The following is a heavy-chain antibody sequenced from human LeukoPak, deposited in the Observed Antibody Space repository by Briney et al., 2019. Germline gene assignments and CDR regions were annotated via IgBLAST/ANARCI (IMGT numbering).Heavy chain of an antibody. D-gene: IGHD5-18*01. CDR3: ARRGKGYSYGFRFDY. J-gene: IGHJ4*02. CDR2: ISSSGKT. V-gene: IGHV4-4*09. CDR1: RGSMRGYS. Sequence: SETLSLTCIVSRGSMRGYSWSWIRQSPGKGLEWIGDISSSGKTNYNYSLTTGVFMSVDTSKNQFSLSLSSVTAADTAVYYCARRGKGYSYGFRFDYWGQGTLVTVSS.